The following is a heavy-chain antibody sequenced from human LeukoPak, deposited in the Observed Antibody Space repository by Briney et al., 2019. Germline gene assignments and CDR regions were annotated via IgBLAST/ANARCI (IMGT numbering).Heavy chain of an antibody. CDR1: GFTFSDHY. D-gene: IGHD4-23*01. J-gene: IGHJ3*02. CDR2: TRNKANTYTT. V-gene: IGHV3-72*01. CDR3: VKGMTTVAVYAFDI. Sequence: TGGSLRLSCAASGFTFSDHYMDWVRQAPGKGLEWVGRTRNKANTYTTEYAASVKGRFTISRDDSKTSLYLQMKSLKTEDTAVYYCVKGMTTVAVYAFDIWGQGTMVTVSS.